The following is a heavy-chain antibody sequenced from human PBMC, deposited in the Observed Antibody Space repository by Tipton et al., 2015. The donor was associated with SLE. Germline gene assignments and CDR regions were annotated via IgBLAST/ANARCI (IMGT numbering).Heavy chain of an antibody. CDR1: GGSISGSNYY. D-gene: IGHD3-3*01. Sequence: TLSLTCTVSGGSISGSNYYWAWIRQPPEKGLEWLGNLYHTGSTHNNPSLRNRVTISIDTSKNQFSLKLTSVTAADTAVYYCARDPYDSWSDYQATFDYWGQGTLVTVSP. CDR2: LYHTGST. J-gene: IGHJ4*02. V-gene: IGHV4-39*07. CDR3: ARDPYDSWSDYQATFDY.